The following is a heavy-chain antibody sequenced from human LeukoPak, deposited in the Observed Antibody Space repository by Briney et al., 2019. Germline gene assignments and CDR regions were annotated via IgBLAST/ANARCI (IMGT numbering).Heavy chain of an antibody. CDR1: GGSFSGYY. J-gene: IGHJ4*02. CDR3: AMTYYDFWSGCSDY. Sequence: SETLSLTCAVYGGSFSGYYLTWIRQPPGKGLEWIGEINNSGSPNYGPSLKSRVTISVDTSKTQFSLKLSSVTAADTAMYYCAMTYYDFWSGCSDYWGQGTLVTVSS. V-gene: IGHV4-34*01. CDR2: INNSGSP. D-gene: IGHD3-3*01.